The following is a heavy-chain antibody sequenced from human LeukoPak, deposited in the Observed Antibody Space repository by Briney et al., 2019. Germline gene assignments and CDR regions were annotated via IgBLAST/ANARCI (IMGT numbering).Heavy chain of an antibody. J-gene: IGHJ4*02. CDR1: GGSINSGGHY. Sequence: TLSLTCTVSGGSINSGGHYWSWIRQYPGKGLEWIGYIYYSGSTYYNPSLKSRVTISVDTSKNQFSLKLSSVTAADTAVYYCARSSYEARFDSWGQGTLVTVSS. CDR2: IYYSGST. D-gene: IGHD3-16*01. CDR3: ARSSYEARFDS. V-gene: IGHV4-31*03.